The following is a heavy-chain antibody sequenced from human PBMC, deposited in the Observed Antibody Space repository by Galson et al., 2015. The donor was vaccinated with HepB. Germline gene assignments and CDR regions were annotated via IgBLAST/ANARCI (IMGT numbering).Heavy chain of an antibody. CDR3: ASENVLRAFDI. Sequence: QVQLQESGPGLVKPSQTLSLTCTVSGGSISSYYWSWIRQPPGKGLEWIGYIYYSGSTNYNPSLKSRVTISVDTSKNQFSLKLSSVTAADTAVYYCASENVLRAFDIWGQGTMVTVSS. CDR2: IYYSGST. D-gene: IGHD3-16*01. CDR1: GGSISSYY. J-gene: IGHJ3*02. V-gene: IGHV4-59*01.